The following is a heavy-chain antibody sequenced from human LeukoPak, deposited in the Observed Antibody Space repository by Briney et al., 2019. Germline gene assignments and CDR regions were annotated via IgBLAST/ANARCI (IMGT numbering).Heavy chain of an antibody. J-gene: IGHJ5*02. CDR2: IYYSGST. D-gene: IGHD1-26*01. Sequence: SETLSLTCAVYGGSFSGYYWSWIRQHPGKGLEWIGYIYYSGSTYYNPSLKSRVTISVDTSKNQFSLKLSSVTAADTAVYYCARDEIVGVPSWGQGTLVTVSS. V-gene: IGHV4-31*11. CDR3: ARDEIVGVPS. CDR1: GGSFSGYY.